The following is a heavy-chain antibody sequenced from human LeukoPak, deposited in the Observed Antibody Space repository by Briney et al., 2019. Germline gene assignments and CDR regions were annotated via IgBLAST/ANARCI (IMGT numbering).Heavy chain of an antibody. J-gene: IGHJ4*02. D-gene: IGHD3-3*01. Sequence: GGSLRLSCAASGFTFSSYAMSWVRQAPGKGLEWVSAISGSGGSTYYADSVKGRFTISRDNSKNTLYLQMNSLRAEDTAVYYCAKDLNDFWSGYRYYFDYWRQGTLVSVSS. V-gene: IGHV3-23*01. CDR3: AKDLNDFWSGYRYYFDY. CDR2: ISGSGGST. CDR1: GFTFSSYA.